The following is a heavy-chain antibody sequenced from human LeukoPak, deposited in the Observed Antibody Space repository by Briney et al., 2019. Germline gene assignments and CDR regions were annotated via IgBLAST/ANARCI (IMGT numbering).Heavy chain of an antibody. V-gene: IGHV3-53*01. CDR3: AGSITMVRGVIITPGAFDI. D-gene: IGHD3-10*01. Sequence: GGSLRLSCAASGFTVSSNYMSWVRQAPGKGLEWVSVIYSGGSTYYADSVKGRFTISRDNSKNTLYLRMNSLRAEDTAVYNCAGSITMVRGVIITPGAFDIWGQGTMVTVSS. J-gene: IGHJ3*02. CDR2: IYSGGST. CDR1: GFTVSSNY.